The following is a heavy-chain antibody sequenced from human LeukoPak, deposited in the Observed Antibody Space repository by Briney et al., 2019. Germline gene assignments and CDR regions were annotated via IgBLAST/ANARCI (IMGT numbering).Heavy chain of an antibody. CDR2: ISSSSSTI. J-gene: IGHJ6*02. V-gene: IGHV3-48*04. Sequence: GGSLRLSCAASGFTFSGYSMNWVRQAPGKGLEWVSYISSSSSTIYYADSVKGRFTISRDNAKNSLYLQMNSLRAEDTAVYYCARGEYYGSGSYLYYYYGMDVWGQGTTVTVSS. CDR1: GFTFSGYS. D-gene: IGHD3-10*01. CDR3: ARGEYYGSGSYLYYYYGMDV.